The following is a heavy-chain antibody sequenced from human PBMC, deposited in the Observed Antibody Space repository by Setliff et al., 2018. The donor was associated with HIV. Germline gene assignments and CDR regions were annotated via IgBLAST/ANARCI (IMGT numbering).Heavy chain of an antibody. V-gene: IGHV4-38-2*01. D-gene: IGHD3-10*01. CDR1: GYSISSGYY. J-gene: IGHJ6*02. CDR2: IHHSGNT. CDR3: ARHDITLVRGLV. Sequence: SETLSLTCPVSGYSISSGYYWGWIRQPPGRGLEWIGAIHHSGNTYSNPSLKSRVTISVDTSKNLFSLKVNSVTAADTAVYYCARHDITLVRGLVWGQGTTVTVSS.